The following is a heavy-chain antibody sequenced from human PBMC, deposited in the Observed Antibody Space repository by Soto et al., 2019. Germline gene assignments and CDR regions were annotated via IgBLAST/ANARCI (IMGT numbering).Heavy chain of an antibody. J-gene: IGHJ4*02. CDR3: ARQGGEYNAMSDY. V-gene: IGHV5-51*01. CDR2: IYPGDSDA. CDR1: GYTFSKYW. D-gene: IGHD3-10*01. Sequence: GESLKISCKGSGYTFSKYWIGWVRQTPGKGLEWMGMIYPGDSDARYSSSFEGQVTFSVDKSINTAYLQWNSLKASDTAMYYCARQGGEYNAMSDYWGQGTLVTVSS.